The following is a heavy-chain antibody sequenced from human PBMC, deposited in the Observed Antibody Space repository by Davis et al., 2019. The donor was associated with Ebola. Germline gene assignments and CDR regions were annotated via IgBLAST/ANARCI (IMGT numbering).Heavy chain of an antibody. CDR2: IWYDGTNE. CDR1: GFTFRSYG. V-gene: IGHV3-33*06. Sequence: GESLKISCAASGFTFRSYGMHWVRQAPGKGLEWVAVIWYDGTNEYHADSVKGRFTVSRDNSRNTLYLQMNGLRVEDTAIYYCAKDTSNIWFDIWGQGTMVTVSS. D-gene: IGHD1-26*01. J-gene: IGHJ3*02. CDR3: AKDTSNIWFDI.